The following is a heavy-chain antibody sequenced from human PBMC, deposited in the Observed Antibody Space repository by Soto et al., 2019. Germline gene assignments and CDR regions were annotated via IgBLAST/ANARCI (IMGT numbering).Heavy chain of an antibody. CDR3: AKDQTRGYCSGGSCYTDWFDP. CDR1: GFTFDDYA. V-gene: IGHV3-9*01. J-gene: IGHJ5*02. Sequence: GGSLRLSCAASGFTFDDYAMHWVRQAPGKGLEWVSGISWNSGSIGYADSVKGRSTISRDNAKNSLYLQMNSLRAEDTALYYCAKDQTRGYCSGGSCYTDWFDPWGQGTLVTVSS. CDR2: ISWNSGSI. D-gene: IGHD2-15*01.